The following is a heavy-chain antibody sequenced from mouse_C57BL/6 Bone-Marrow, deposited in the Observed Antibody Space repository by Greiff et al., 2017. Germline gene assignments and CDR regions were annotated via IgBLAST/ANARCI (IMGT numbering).Heavy chain of an antibody. Sequence: EVQLVESGGGLVKPGGSLKLSCAASGFTFSSYTMSWVRQTPEKRLEWVATISGGGGNTYYPDSVKGRFTISRDNAKNTLYLQMSSLRSEDTALYYCARQAVVALDYWGQGTTLTVSS. D-gene: IGHD1-1*01. V-gene: IGHV5-9*01. CDR1: GFTFSSYT. J-gene: IGHJ2*01. CDR3: ARQAVVALDY. CDR2: ISGGGGNT.